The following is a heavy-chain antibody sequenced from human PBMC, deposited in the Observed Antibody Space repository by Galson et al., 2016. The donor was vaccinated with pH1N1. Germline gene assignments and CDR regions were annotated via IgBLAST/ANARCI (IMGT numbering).Heavy chain of an antibody. D-gene: IGHD3-10*01. J-gene: IGHJ3*02. V-gene: IGHV1-2*02. CDR2: INPNSGGT. CDR1: GYIFTNYY. CDR3: ILMSRGNAINM. Sequence: SVKVSCKASGYIFTNYYIHWVRQAPGQGLEWMGWINPNSGGTKFPQKFQGRVTMTRDTSITTAYMDLSSLRSDDTAVYYCILMSRGNAINMWGQGTMVTVSS.